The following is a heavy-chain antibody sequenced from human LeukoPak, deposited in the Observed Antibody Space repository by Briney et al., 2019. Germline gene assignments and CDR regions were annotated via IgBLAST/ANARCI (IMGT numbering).Heavy chain of an antibody. J-gene: IGHJ5*02. CDR2: IYYSGST. Sequence: TSETLSLTCTVSGGSISSGDYYWSWIRQPPGKGLEWIGYIYYSGSTYYNPSLKSRVTISVDTSKNQFSLKLSSVTAADTAVYYCARSLVGATRFDPWGQGTLVTVSS. CDR3: ARSLVGATRFDP. CDR1: GGSISSGDYY. V-gene: IGHV4-30-4*01. D-gene: IGHD1-26*01.